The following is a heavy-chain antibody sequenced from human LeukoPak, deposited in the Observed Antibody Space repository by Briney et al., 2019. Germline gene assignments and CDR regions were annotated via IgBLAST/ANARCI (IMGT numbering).Heavy chain of an antibody. CDR3: ASEGTLRLGELPPVGVLDY. V-gene: IGHV3-48*04. CDR2: ISSSSSTI. CDR1: GFTFSSYS. Sequence: GGSLRLSCAASGFTFSSYSMDWVRQAPGKGLEWVSYISSSSSTIYYADSVKGRFTISRDNAKNSLYLQMNSLRAEDTAVYYCASEGTLRLGELPPVGVLDYWGQGTLVTVSS. J-gene: IGHJ4*02. D-gene: IGHD3-16*01.